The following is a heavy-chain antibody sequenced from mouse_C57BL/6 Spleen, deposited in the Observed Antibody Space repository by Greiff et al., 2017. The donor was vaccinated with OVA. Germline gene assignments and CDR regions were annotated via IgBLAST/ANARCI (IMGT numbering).Heavy chain of an antibody. Sequence: VQLKESGGGLVKPGGSLKLSCAASGFTFSSYAMSWVRQTPEKRLEWVATISDGGSYTYYPDNVKGRFTISRDNAKNNLYLQMSHLKSEDTAMYYCARIYDGYHYAMDYWGQGTSVTVSS. CDR1: GFTFSSYA. J-gene: IGHJ4*01. CDR3: ARIYDGYHYAMDY. V-gene: IGHV5-4*01. D-gene: IGHD2-3*01. CDR2: ISDGGSYT.